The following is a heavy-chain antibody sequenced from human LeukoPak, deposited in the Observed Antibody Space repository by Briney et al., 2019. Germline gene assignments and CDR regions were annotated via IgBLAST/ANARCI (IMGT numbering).Heavy chain of an antibody. CDR3: ARGVRAADY. D-gene: IGHD3-10*01. CDR2: IFYSGST. CDR1: GGSISSSSYY. J-gene: IGHJ4*02. V-gene: IGHV4-39*07. Sequence: PSETLSLTCTVSGGSISSSSYYWGWIRQPLGKGLEWIGSIFYSGSTYYNPSLKSRVTISVDTSKNQFFLKLSSVTAADTAVYFCARGVRAADYWGQGTLVTVSS.